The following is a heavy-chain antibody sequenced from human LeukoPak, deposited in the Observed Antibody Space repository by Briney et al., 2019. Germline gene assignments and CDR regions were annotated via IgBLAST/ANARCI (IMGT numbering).Heavy chain of an antibody. CDR1: GFTFSSYW. Sequence: GGSLRLSCAASGFTFSSYWMHWVRQAPGKGLEWVALISFDGGNKDYMDSVKGRFTVSRDNSRNTLYLQMNNLRAEDTAVYYCAKDRSTYNVLTGYLESWGQGTLVTVSS. V-gene: IGHV3-30*18. D-gene: IGHD3-9*01. CDR2: ISFDGGNK. CDR3: AKDRSTYNVLTGYLES. J-gene: IGHJ5*02.